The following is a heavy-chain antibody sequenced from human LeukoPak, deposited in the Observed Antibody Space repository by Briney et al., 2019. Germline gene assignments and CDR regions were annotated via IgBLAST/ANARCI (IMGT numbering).Heavy chain of an antibody. CDR3: VKERSGTGYHDY. CDR2: ISWNSGSI. J-gene: IGHJ4*02. D-gene: IGHD1-26*01. V-gene: IGHV3-9*01. CDR1: GFTFEDYA. Sequence: GRSLRLSCAASGFTFEDYAMHWVRQTPGKGLDWVAVISWNSGSINYADSVKGRFTISRDNAKNSLYLQMNSLRVEDTAFYYCVKERSGTGYHDYWGQGTLVTVSS.